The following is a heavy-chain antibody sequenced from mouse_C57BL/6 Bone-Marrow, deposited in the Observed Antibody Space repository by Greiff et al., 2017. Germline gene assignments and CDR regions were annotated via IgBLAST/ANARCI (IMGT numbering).Heavy chain of an antibody. CDR1: GFTFSDYG. Sequence: EVKLVESGGGLVKPGGSLKLSCAASGFTFSDYGMHWVRQAPEEGLEWVAYISSGSSTTYYADTVKGRFTLSRDNAKNTLFLQMTSLRSEDTAMYYCARGRRGFAYWGQGTLVTVSA. CDR3: ARGRRGFAY. CDR2: ISSGSSTT. V-gene: IGHV5-17*01. J-gene: IGHJ3*01.